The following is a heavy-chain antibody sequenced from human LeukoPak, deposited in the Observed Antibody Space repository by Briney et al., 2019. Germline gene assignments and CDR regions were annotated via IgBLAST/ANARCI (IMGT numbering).Heavy chain of an antibody. CDR2: ISWDGGST. CDR1: GFTFDDYA. Sequence: GGSLRLSCAASGFTFDDYAMHWVRQAPGKGLEWVSLISWDGGSTYYADSVKGRFTISRDNSKNSLYLQMNSLRAEDIALYYCAKDMAAYYYASGNIDYWGQGTLVTVSS. J-gene: IGHJ4*02. CDR3: AKDMAAYYYASGNIDY. D-gene: IGHD3-10*01. V-gene: IGHV3-43D*03.